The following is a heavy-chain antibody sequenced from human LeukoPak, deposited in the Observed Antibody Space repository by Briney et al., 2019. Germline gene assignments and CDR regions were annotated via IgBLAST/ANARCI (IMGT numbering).Heavy chain of an antibody. CDR1: GFTFSSYE. J-gene: IGHJ3*02. V-gene: IGHV3-48*03. CDR3: ARDVGDGYKTNI. D-gene: IGHD5-24*01. Sequence: GGSLRLSCAASGFTFSSYEMNWVRQAPGKGLEWVSYISSSGSTIYYADSVKGRFTISRDNAKNSLYLQMNSLRAEDTAVYYCARDVGDGYKTNIWGQGTMVTVSS. CDR2: ISSSGSTI.